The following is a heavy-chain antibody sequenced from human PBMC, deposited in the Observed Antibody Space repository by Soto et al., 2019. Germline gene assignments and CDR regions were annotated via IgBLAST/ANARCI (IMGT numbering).Heavy chain of an antibody. CDR3: ARIRGYWYGLDV. CDR1: GGPLSAYG. J-gene: IGHJ6*02. V-gene: IGHV3-23*01. CDR2: ITGTGGNT. Sequence: GGALRLSCAASGGPLSAYGMTWGRQTPEKGREWVSAITGTGGNTYYVDSVKGRFTSSRDNSKNMLYLQVNSLRVEDTAVYYFARIRGYWYGLDVWGQGTTVTVSS.